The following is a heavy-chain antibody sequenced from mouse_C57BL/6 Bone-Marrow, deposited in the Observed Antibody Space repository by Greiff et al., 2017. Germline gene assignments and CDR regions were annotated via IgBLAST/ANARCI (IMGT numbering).Heavy chain of an antibody. Sequence: VQLQQPGAELVRPGSSVKLSCKASGYTFTSYWMDWVKQRPGQGLEWIGNIYPSDSATHYYPKFKDQATLTVDKSSSTAYMLHSSLTSEDCAGYYCARRRMTTVVYFDYWGQGTTLTVSS. CDR2: IYPSDSAT. CDR3: ARRRMTTVVYFDY. V-gene: IGHV1-61*01. D-gene: IGHD1-1*01. J-gene: IGHJ2*01. CDR1: GYTFTSYW.